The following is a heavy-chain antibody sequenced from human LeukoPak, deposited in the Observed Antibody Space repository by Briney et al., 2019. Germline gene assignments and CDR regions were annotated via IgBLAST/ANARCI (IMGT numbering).Heavy chain of an antibody. D-gene: IGHD5-18*01. Sequence: PSETLSLTCTVSGGSISGDGHYWTWTRQHPGEGLEWLGFIHPGGTIYYNPSLSSRLFISADTSNNQMSLKLSFVTAADTAVYYRARGGDTAKGGKDWGQGTLVTVSS. CDR2: IHPGGTI. CDR1: GGSISGDGHY. J-gene: IGHJ4*02. CDR3: ARGGDTAKGGKD. V-gene: IGHV4-31*03.